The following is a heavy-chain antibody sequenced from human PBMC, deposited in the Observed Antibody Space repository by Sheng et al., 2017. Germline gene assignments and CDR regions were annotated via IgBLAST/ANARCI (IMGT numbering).Heavy chain of an antibody. D-gene: IGHD2-2*01. J-gene: IGHJ4*02. CDR1: GFTFSSYW. V-gene: IGHV3-7*01. CDR2: IKQDGSEK. CDR3: ARDIPARYCSSTSCSPFDY. Sequence: EVQLVESGGGLVQPGGSLRLSCAASGFTFSSYWMSWVRQAPGKGLEWVANIKQDGSEKYYVDSVKGRFTISRDNAKNSLYLQMNSLRAEDTAVYYCARDIPARYCSSTSCSPFDYWGQGTLVTVSS.